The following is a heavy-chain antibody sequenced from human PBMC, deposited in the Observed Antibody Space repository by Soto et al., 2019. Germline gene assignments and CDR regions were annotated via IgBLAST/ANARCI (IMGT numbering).Heavy chain of an antibody. V-gene: IGHV6-1*01. CDR3: ARVLYIVLVPGDYYGMDG. D-gene: IGHD2-2*01. CDR1: GDSVSSNSAA. J-gene: IGHJ6*02. CDR2: TYYRSKWYN. Sequence: QTLSLTCAISGDSVSSNSAAWNWIRQSPSRGLEWLGRTYYRSKWYNDYAVSVKSRITINPDTSKNQFSLQLNSVTPEDTAVYYCARVLYIVLVPGDYYGMDGWAQGTTVTVSS.